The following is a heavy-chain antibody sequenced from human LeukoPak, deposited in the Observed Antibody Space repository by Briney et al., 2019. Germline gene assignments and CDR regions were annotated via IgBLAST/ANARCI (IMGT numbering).Heavy chain of an antibody. J-gene: IGHJ4*02. V-gene: IGHV3-11*01. CDR3: ARLKAGK. CDR1: GFTFSNAW. CDR2: ISDRGDTI. Sequence: GGSLRLSCAASGFTFSNAWMIWVRQAPGKGLEWVSYISDRGDTIYYADSVKGRFTISRDNANNSVSLQMNSLRPEDTAVYCARLKAGKWGPGTLVAVSS.